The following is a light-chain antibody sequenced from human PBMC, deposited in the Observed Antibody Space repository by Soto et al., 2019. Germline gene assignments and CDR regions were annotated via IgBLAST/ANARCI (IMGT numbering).Light chain of an antibody. J-gene: IGKJ1*01. V-gene: IGKV3-20*01. Sequence: EIVLTQSPGTLSLSPGERATLSCRASETVSRNSLAWYQQKPGQAPRLLIDGASVRATGIPDRFSGSGSGTDFTLTISRLEPEDFAVYSCQQYGSSPPTFGQGTKVEIK. CDR2: GAS. CDR1: ETVSRNS. CDR3: QQYGSSPPT.